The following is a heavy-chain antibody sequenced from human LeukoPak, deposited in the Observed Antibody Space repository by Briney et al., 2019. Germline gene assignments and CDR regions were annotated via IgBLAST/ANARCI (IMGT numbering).Heavy chain of an antibody. V-gene: IGHV3-23*01. Sequence: GGSLRVSCAASGFTFSNYAMSWVRRAPGKGLEWVSTISGNGGSTYYADSVKGRFTISRDNSKNTVYLQMSSLRVEDTAVYYCAKRIAATSFDYWGQGTLVTVSS. CDR3: AKRIAATSFDY. CDR1: GFTFSNYA. D-gene: IGHD6-13*01. CDR2: ISGNGGST. J-gene: IGHJ4*02.